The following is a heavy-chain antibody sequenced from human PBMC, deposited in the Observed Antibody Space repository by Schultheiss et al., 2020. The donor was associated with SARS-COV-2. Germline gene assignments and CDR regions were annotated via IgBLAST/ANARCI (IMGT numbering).Heavy chain of an antibody. Sequence: KISCKASGGTFSSYAISWVRQAPGQGLEWMGGIIPIFGTANYAQKFQGRVTITADESTSTAYMELSSLRSEDTAVYYCARGSYYDSSGSIPGNYWGQGTLVTVSS. D-gene: IGHD3-22*01. CDR2: IIPIFGTA. CDR3: ARGSYYDSSGSIPGNY. J-gene: IGHJ4*02. CDR1: GGTFSSYA. V-gene: IGHV1-69*01.